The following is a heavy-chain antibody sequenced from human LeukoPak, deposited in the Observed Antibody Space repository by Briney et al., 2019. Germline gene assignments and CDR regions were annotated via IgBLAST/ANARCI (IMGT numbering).Heavy chain of an antibody. V-gene: IGHV3-74*01. CDR3: ARGTATMGFDY. CDR1: GFTFGRYW. J-gene: IGHJ4*02. Sequence: GGSLRLSCADSGFTFGRYWMHWVRQAPGKGLVWVSHITTDGSGTSHADSVKGRFTISRDNAKNTLYLQMNSLRAEDTAVYYCARGTATMGFDYWGQGTLVTVSS. CDR2: ITTDGSGT. D-gene: IGHD5-12*01.